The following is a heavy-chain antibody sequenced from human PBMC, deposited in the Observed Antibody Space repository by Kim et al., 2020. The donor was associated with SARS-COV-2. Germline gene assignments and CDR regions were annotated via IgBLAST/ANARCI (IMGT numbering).Heavy chain of an antibody. CDR3: ARDRGPQMRYSSSWYGNNGAYYYYYYGMDV. V-gene: IGHV3-30*04. Sequence: GGSLRLSCAASGFTFSSYAMHWVRQAPGKGLEWVAVISYDGSNKYYADSVKGRFTISRDNSKNTLYLQMNSLRAEDTAVYYCARDRGPQMRYSSSWYGNNGAYYYYYYGMDVWGQGTTVTVSS. J-gene: IGHJ6*02. CDR2: ISYDGSNK. CDR1: GFTFSSYA. D-gene: IGHD6-13*01.